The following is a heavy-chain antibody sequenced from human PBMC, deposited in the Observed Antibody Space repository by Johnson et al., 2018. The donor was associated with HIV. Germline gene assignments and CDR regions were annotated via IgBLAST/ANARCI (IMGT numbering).Heavy chain of an antibody. Sequence: QVQLVESGGGVVQPGRSLRLSCAASGFTFSSYAMHWVRQAPGKGLEWMAVISYDGSNKYYADSVKGRFTISRDNSKNALYLRMNSLRAEDMAVYYCAKERGKRWLHPRDAFDIWGQGTMVTVSS. V-gene: IGHV3-30*04. D-gene: IGHD5-24*01. J-gene: IGHJ3*02. CDR3: AKERGKRWLHPRDAFDI. CDR2: ISYDGSNK. CDR1: GFTFSSYA.